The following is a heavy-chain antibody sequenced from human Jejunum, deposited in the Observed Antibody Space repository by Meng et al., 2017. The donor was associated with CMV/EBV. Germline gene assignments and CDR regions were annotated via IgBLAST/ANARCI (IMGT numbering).Heavy chain of an antibody. V-gene: IGHV3-23*03. CDR3: AKDWGMYSSGWAGVY. J-gene: IGHJ4*02. Sequence: FTFSSYAMGWGRQARGRGLEWGSVIYSGGGSLYDEDAVKGRFTITRDNSKNTLNLQMSSLRAEDTAVYYYAKDWGMYSSGWAGVYWSQGTLVTVSS. D-gene: IGHD6-19*01. CDR2: IYSGGGSL. CDR1: FTFSSYA.